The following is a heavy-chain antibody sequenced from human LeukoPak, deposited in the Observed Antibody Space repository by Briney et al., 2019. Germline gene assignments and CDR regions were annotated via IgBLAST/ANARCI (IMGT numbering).Heavy chain of an antibody. CDR3: ATSRTTYYYDSSGYIH. Sequence: GASVKVSSKASGYTFTSYGIGWVRQAPGQGLEWMGWISAYNGNTNYAQKLQGRVTMTTDTSTSTAYMELRSLRSDDTAVYYCATSRTTYYYDSSGYIHWGQGTLVTVSS. CDR2: ISAYNGNT. D-gene: IGHD3-22*01. V-gene: IGHV1-18*01. CDR1: GYTFTSYG. J-gene: IGHJ4*02.